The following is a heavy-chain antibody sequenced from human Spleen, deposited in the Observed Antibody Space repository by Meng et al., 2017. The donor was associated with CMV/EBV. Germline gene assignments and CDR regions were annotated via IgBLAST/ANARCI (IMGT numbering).Heavy chain of an antibody. D-gene: IGHD2-8*02. CDR3: ARDLLVETRNV. CDR2: ISYDGSNK. J-gene: IGHJ6*02. CDR1: GFTFSSYA. V-gene: IGHV3-30-3*01. Sequence: GESLKISCAASGFTFSSYAMHWVRQAPGKGLEWVAVISYDGSNKYYADSVKGRFTISRDNSKNTLYLQMNSLRAEDSAVYYCARDLLVETRNVWGQGTTVTVSS.